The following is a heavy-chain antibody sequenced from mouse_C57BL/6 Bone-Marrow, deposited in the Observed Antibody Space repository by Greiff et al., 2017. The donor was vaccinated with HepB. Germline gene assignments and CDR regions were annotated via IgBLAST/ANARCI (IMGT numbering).Heavy chain of an antibody. Sequence: VQLQQSGAELAKPGASVKLSCKASGYTFTSYWMHWVKQRPGQGLEWIANINPCRGYTYYTQKFKDKATLTADKSSSTAYMQLSSLTYEDSAVYYWARTGVWYHAMDYWGQGTSVTVSS. D-gene: IGHD2-10*02. CDR1: GYTFTSYW. CDR3: ARTGVWYHAMDY. J-gene: IGHJ4*01. CDR2: INPCRGYT. V-gene: IGHV1-7*01.